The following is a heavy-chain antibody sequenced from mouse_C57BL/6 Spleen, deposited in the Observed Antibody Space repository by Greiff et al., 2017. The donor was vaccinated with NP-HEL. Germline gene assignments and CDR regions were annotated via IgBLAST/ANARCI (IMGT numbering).Heavy chain of an antibody. J-gene: IGHJ2*01. CDR3: ARYPPYLGGFDY. CDR1: GFTFTDYY. V-gene: IGHV7-3*01. Sequence: EVKVVESGGGLVQPGGSLSLSCAASGFTFTDYYMSWVRQPPGKALEWLGFIRNKANGYTTEYSASVKGRFTISRDNSQSSLYLQMNALRAEDSATYYCARYPPYLGGFDYWGQGTTLTVSS. D-gene: IGHD1-1*02. CDR2: IRNKANGYTT.